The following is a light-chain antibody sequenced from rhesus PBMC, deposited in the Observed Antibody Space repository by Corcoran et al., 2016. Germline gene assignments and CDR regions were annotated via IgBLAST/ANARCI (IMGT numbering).Light chain of an antibody. Sequence: DIQMTQSPSSLSASVGDRVTISCRAGQGISSYLAWYQQKPGKAPKSLIYHASTLERGVPSRFSGSGSGTEFTLTISRLQSEAFATYYCQQYNSDPRTFGGGTKVEIK. J-gene: IGKJ4*01. V-gene: IGKV1-37*01. CDR3: QQYNSDPRT. CDR2: HAS. CDR1: QGISSY.